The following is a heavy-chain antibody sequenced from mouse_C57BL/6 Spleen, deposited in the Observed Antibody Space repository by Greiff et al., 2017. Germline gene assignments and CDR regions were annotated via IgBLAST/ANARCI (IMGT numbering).Heavy chain of an antibody. CDR2: IYPRDGST. CDR1: GYTFTDHT. D-gene: IGHD2-2*01. V-gene: IGHV1-78*01. J-gene: IGHJ4*01. Sequence: VQLQQSDAELVKPGASVKISCKVSGYTFTDHTIHWMKQRPEQGLEWIGYIYPRDGSTKYNEKFKGKATLTADKSSSTAYMQLNSLTSEDSAVYVCERRLRRVDYYAMDYWGQGTSVTVSS. CDR3: ERRLRRVDYYAMDY.